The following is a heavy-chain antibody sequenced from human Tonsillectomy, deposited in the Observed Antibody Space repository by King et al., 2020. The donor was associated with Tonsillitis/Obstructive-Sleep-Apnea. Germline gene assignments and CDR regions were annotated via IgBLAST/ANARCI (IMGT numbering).Heavy chain of an antibody. Sequence: VQLQESGPGLAKPSETLSLNCTVSGGSISSYYWSWIRQPPGKGLEWIGYIYYSGSTNYNPSLKSRVTISVDTSKNQFSLKLSSVTAADTAVYYCARHGGYCSSTSCDYYYYVMDVWGQGTTVTVSS. CDR2: IYYSGST. J-gene: IGHJ6*02. D-gene: IGHD2-2*03. CDR1: GGSISSYY. V-gene: IGHV4-59*08. CDR3: ARHGGYCSSTSCDYYYYVMDV.